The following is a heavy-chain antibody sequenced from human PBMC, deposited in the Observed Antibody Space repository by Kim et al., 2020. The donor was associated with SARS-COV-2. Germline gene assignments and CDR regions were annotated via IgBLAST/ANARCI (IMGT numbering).Heavy chain of an antibody. D-gene: IGHD6-6*01. V-gene: IGHV7-4-1*02. Sequence: YAQGLTGRFVFSLDTSVSTEYLQISSLKAEDTAVYYCARFEQLVRGADYWGQGTLVTVSS. J-gene: IGHJ4*02. CDR3: ARFEQLVRGADY.